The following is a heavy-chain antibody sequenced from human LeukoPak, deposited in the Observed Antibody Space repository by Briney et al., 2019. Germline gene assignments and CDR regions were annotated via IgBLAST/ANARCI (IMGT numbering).Heavy chain of an antibody. CDR2: IYPGDSDT. D-gene: IGHD1-26*01. V-gene: IGHV5-51*01. Sequence: GESLKISCKGSGYSFTSYWIGWVRQMPGKGLEWMGIIYPGDSDTRYSPSFQGQVTISADKSISTAYLQWSSLKASDTAMYYCARLVGATIGYYYYYMDVWGKGTTVTVSS. CDR3: ARLVGATIGYYYYYMDV. J-gene: IGHJ6*03. CDR1: GYSFTSYW.